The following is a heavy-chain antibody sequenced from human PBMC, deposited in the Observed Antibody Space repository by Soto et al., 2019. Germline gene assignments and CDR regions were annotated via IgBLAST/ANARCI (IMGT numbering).Heavy chain of an antibody. CDR1: GGSFSGYY. J-gene: IGHJ5*02. CDR3: ARGMWELPAGWFDP. V-gene: IGHV4-34*01. Sequence: SETLSLTCAVYGGSFSGYYWSWIRQPPGKGLEWIGEINHSGSTNYNPSLKSRVTISVDTSKNQFSLKLSSVTAADTAVYYCARGMWELPAGWFDPWGQGTLVTVSS. CDR2: INHSGST. D-gene: IGHD1-26*01.